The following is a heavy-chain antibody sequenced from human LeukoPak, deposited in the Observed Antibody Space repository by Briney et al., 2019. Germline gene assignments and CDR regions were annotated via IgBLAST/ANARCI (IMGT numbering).Heavy chain of an antibody. D-gene: IGHD3-10*01. V-gene: IGHV4-30-4*08. Sequence: SQTLSLTCTVSGGSIISGDSYWTWIRQPPGEGLQWVGYIYYSGSTFYNPSLQSRVAMSIDKSNNRFSLKLNSVTAADTAEYYCVRDSGNYFDLWGHGTLVTVSS. CDR1: GGSIISGDSY. J-gene: IGHJ2*01. CDR3: VRDSGNYFDL. CDR2: IYYSGST.